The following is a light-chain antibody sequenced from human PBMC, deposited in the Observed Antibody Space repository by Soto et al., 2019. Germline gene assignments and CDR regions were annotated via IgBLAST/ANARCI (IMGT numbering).Light chain of an antibody. CDR3: QQLNSYPRS. CDR2: GAY. CDR1: QSISNW. V-gene: IGKV1-9*01. Sequence: DIQLTQSPSLLSASVGDRVTITCRASQSISNWLAWYQQKPGRAPELLIHGAYSLQSGVSLRFSGSGSGTEFSLTISSLQPEDFATYYCQQLNSYPRSFGRGTKVDIK. J-gene: IGKJ4*01.